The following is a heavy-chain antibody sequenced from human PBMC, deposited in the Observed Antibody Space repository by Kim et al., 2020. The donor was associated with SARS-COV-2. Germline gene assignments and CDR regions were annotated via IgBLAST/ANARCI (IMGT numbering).Heavy chain of an antibody. V-gene: IGHV4-31*03. D-gene: IGHD3-16*02. CDR1: GGSISSGGYY. J-gene: IGHJ6*02. Sequence: SETLSLTCTVSGGSISSGGYYWSWIRQHPGKGLEWIGYIYYSGSTYYNPSLKSRVTISVDTSKNQFSLKLSSVTAADTAVYYCARTVSGDYVWGSYRYVPPLYYYYGMDVWGQGTTVTVSS. CDR2: IYYSGST. CDR3: ARTVSGDYVWGSYRYVPPLYYYYGMDV.